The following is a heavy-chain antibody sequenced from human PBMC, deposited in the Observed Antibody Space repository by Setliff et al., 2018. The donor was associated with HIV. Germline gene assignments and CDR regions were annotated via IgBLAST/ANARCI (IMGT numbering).Heavy chain of an antibody. D-gene: IGHD6-13*01. CDR2: IYNSGTT. Sequence: SETLSLTCTISGGSFSSYYWSWIRQPAGRGLEWIGRIYNSGTTNYNPSLKSRVTMSIDTSKNQFSLKLSSVTAADTAVYFCARGRGSSSSWPIDYWGQGTLVTVSS. J-gene: IGHJ4*02. CDR3: ARGRGSSSSWPIDY. V-gene: IGHV4-4*07. CDR1: GGSFSSYY.